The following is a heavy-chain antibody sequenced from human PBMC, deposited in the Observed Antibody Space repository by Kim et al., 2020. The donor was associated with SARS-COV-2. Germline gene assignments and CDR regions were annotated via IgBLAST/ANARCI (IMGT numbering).Heavy chain of an antibody. Sequence: SETLSLTCTVSGGSLNSRNDNYWGWIRQPPGKGLEWIGSVYYSGGTYYSPSLKSRVTISADKSKSQVSLTMTSVTAADTAVYYCVMFAGHWGQGTLVIVSS. CDR1: GGSLNSRNDNY. J-gene: IGHJ4*02. D-gene: IGHD3-10*02. CDR3: VMFAGH. V-gene: IGHV4-39*01. CDR2: VYYSGGT.